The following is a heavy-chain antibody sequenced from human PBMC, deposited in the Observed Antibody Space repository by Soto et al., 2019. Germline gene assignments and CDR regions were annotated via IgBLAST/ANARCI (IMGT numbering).Heavy chain of an antibody. J-gene: IGHJ6*02. CDR1: GFTFSSYA. CDR2: ISSSGGST. CDR3: AKEVSEDFWSGYWAYYYYGMDV. V-gene: IGHV3-23*01. D-gene: IGHD3-3*01. Sequence: EVQLLESGGGLVQPGGSLRLSCAASGFTFSSYAMSWVRQAPGKGLEWVSVISSSGGSTYYADSVKGRFTISRDNSKNTRYLKMNSLRAEDTAVYYCAKEVSEDFWSGYWAYYYYGMDVWGQGTTVTVSS.